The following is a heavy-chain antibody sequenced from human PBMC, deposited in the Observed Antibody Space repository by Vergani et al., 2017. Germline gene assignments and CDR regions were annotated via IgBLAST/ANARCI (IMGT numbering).Heavy chain of an antibody. Sequence: QVQLVESGGGVVQPGRSLRLSCAASGFTFSSYAMHWVRQAPGKGLEWVAVISYDGSNKYYADSGKGRFTISRDNSKNTLYLQMNSLRAEDTAVYYCAKETVSPFGYWGQGTLVTVSS. CDR3: AKETVSPFGY. CDR1: GFTFSSYA. CDR2: ISYDGSNK. J-gene: IGHJ4*02. V-gene: IGHV3-30*04. D-gene: IGHD4-11*01.